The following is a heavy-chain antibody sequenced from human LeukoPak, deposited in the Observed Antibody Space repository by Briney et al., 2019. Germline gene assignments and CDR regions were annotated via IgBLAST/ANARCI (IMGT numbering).Heavy chain of an antibody. D-gene: IGHD1-26*01. V-gene: IGHV3-23*01. CDR1: GFTFSAYA. Sequence: GGSLRLSCEASGFTFSAYAMTWVRQAPGKGLEWVSAISGSGNSTFYPDSVKGRFSISRDNSKNTLYLQISTLRAEDTAVYYCAKTLVGATSGPDYYFVAWGQGTMVTVSS. CDR3: AKTLVGATSGPDYYFVA. CDR2: ISGSGNST. J-gene: IGHJ4*02.